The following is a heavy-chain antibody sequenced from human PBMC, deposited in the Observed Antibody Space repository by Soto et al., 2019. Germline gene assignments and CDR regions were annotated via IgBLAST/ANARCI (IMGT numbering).Heavy chain of an antibody. CDR3: AKDMRGSSWPQDYGMDV. CDR1: GFTFDDYA. CDR2: ISWNSGSI. D-gene: IGHD6-13*01. J-gene: IGHJ6*02. Sequence: EVQLVESGGGLVQPGRSLRLSCAASGFTFDDYAMHWVRQAPGKGLEWVSGISWNSGSIGYADSVKGRFTISRDNAKNSLYLQMNSLRAEDTALYYCAKDMRGSSWPQDYGMDVWGQGTTVTVSS. V-gene: IGHV3-9*01.